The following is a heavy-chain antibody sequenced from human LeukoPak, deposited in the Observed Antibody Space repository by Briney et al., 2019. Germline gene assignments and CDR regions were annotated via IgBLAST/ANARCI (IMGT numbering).Heavy chain of an antibody. CDR3: ARGRKYSYGTYYYGLDV. Sequence: GGSLRLSCAASGFTFSSYAMSWVRQAPGKGLEWVAVILYDGNNKYYADSVKGRFTISRDNSKNTLYLQMNSLRAEDTAVYYCARGRKYSYGTYYYGLDVWGQGTTVTVCS. CDR1: GFTFSSYA. J-gene: IGHJ6*02. D-gene: IGHD5-18*01. CDR2: ILYDGNNK. V-gene: IGHV3-30-3*01.